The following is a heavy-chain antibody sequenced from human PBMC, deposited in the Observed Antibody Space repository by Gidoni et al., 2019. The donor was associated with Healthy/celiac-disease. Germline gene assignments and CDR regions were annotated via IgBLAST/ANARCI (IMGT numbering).Heavy chain of an antibody. CDR2: ISWNSGSI. D-gene: IGHD6-19*01. CDR3: AKGYSSGWDSFDY. V-gene: IGHV3-9*01. CDR1: GFTFDDYA. J-gene: IGHJ4*02. Sequence: DVQLVESGGGLVQPGRSLRLSCAASGFTFDDYAMHWDRQAPGKGLEWVSGISWNSGSIGYADSVTGRFTISRDNAKNSLYLQMNSLRAEDTALYYCAKGYSSGWDSFDYWGQGTLVTVSS.